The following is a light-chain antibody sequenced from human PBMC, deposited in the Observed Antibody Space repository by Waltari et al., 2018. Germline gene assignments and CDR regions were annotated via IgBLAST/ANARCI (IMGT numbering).Light chain of an antibody. CDR3: QHYSHSSPWT. Sequence: DIQMTQSPSTLSASVGDRVTIPCRASQSVSDWLAWYQQEPGKAPELLIFDVSTLKSGVPSRFSGRGSGTEFTLTISSLQPDDFATYYCQHYSHSSPWTFGQGTKVEIK. V-gene: IGKV1-5*01. CDR1: QSVSDW. J-gene: IGKJ1*01. CDR2: DVS.